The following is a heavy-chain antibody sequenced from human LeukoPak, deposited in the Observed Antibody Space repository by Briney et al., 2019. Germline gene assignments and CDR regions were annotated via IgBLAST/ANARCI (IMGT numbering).Heavy chain of an antibody. D-gene: IGHD3-10*01. CDR1: GISFRNHA. J-gene: IGHJ4*02. V-gene: IGHV3-23*01. CDR3: ARASWVSDPDAVR. Sequence: GGSLRLSCAASGISFRNHAMSWVRQAPARGPEWVSSLRGNDETFYADSVKGRFTLSRDGSRNTVYLQLNNLRVEDTAIYYCARASWVSDPDAVRWGQGTQVTVSS. CDR2: LRGNDET.